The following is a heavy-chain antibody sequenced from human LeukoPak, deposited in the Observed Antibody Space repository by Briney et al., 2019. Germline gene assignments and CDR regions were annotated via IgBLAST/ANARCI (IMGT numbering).Heavy chain of an antibody. V-gene: IGHV4-59*01. J-gene: IGHJ4*02. Sequence: SETLSLTCTVSGGSIRSYYWSWIRQPPGKGRGWRWYIYFIGITNYNPSLKSRVTISVDPSKNQFSLELSSVTAADTAVYYCARTGSTVTMLYPFDHWGQGTLVTVSS. CDR3: ARTGSTVTMLYPFDH. CDR2: IYFIGIT. CDR1: GGSIRSYY. D-gene: IGHD4-17*01.